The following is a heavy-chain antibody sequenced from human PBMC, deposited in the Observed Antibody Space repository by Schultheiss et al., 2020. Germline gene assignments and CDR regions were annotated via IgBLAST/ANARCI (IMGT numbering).Heavy chain of an antibody. Sequence: ASVKVSCKASGGTFSSYAISWVRQAPGQGLEWMGWISAYNGNTNYAQKLQGRVTMTTDTSTSTAYMELRSLRSDDTAVYYCARTTVAGTGQGMDVWGQGTTVTVSS. CDR3: ARTTVAGTGQGMDV. J-gene: IGHJ6*02. CDR1: GGTFSSYA. CDR2: ISAYNGNT. V-gene: IGHV1-18*01. D-gene: IGHD6-19*01.